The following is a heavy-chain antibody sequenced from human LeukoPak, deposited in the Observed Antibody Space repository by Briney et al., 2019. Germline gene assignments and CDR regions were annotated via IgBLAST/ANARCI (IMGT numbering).Heavy chain of an antibody. CDR2: ISGSGGST. J-gene: IGHJ4*02. CDR3: AKTPWYDSGGYAYFDY. D-gene: IGHD3-22*01. Sequence: GGSLRLSCAASGFTFSSYAMSWVRQAPGKGLEWVSAISGSGGSTYYADSVKGRFTISRDNSKNTLYLQMNSLRAEDTAVYYCAKTPWYDSGGYAYFDYWGQGTLVTVSS. V-gene: IGHV3-23*01. CDR1: GFTFSSYA.